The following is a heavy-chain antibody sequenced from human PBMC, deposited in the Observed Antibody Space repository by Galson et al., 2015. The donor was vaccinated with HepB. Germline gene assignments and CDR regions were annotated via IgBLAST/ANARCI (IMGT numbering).Heavy chain of an antibody. CDR1: GFTFSDYY. J-gene: IGHJ5*02. D-gene: IGHD6-13*01. V-gene: IGHV3-11*01. Sequence: SLRLSCAASGFTFSDYYMSWIRQAPGKGLEWVSYISSSGSTIYYADSVKGRFTISRDNAKNSLYLQMNGLRAEDTAVYYCARSLYSSSWFPRGKNWFDPWGQGTLVTVSS. CDR3: ARSLYSSSWFPRGKNWFDP. CDR2: ISSSGSTI.